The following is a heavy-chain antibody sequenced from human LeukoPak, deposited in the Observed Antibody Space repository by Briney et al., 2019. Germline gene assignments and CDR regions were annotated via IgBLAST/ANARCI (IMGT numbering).Heavy chain of an antibody. Sequence: QTGGSLRLSCVVSGFSLSNYAMSWVRQAPGKGLEWVSYISERGGSTTYADFVKGRFTISRDNSLNTVYLQMNSLRAEDTAVYFCAKRGVVILGILVIGYHTEAYHYDYWGQGTVVTVSS. CDR3: AKRGVVILGILVIGYHTEAYHYDY. CDR2: ISERGGST. J-gene: IGHJ4*02. D-gene: IGHD3-10*01. CDR1: GFSLSNYA. V-gene: IGHV3-23*01.